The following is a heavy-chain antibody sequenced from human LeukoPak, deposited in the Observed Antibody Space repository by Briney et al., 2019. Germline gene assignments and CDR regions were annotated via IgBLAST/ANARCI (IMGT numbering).Heavy chain of an antibody. CDR1: GFTFSSYV. CDR2: ISGSGGST. D-gene: IGHD5-24*01. Sequence: GGSLRLSCAASGFTFSSYVMSWVRQAPGKGLEWVSSISGSGGSTYHADSVKGRFTISRDNSKNTLYLQVNSLRAADTAIYYCAKVQEMDTILPPFHYWGQGTLVTVSS. CDR3: AKVQEMDTILPPFHY. J-gene: IGHJ4*02. V-gene: IGHV3-23*01.